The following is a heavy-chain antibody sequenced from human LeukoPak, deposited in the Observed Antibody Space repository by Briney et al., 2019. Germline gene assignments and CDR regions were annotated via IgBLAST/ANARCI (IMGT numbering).Heavy chain of an antibody. CDR3: ARHYHYGSGRYMPFDI. V-gene: IGHV4-39*01. Sequence: SETLSLTCTVSGGSISSSSYYWGWIRQPPGKGLEWIGSIFYSGNTFYNPSLKSRVTISVDTAKNQFSLKLSSVTAADTSMYFCARHYHYGSGRYMPFDIWGLGTMVTVSS. CDR2: IFYSGNT. D-gene: IGHD3-10*01. J-gene: IGHJ3*02. CDR1: GGSISSSSYY.